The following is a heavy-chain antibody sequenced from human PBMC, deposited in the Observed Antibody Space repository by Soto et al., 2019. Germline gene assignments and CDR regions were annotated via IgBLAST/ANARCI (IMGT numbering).Heavy chain of an antibody. CDR1: GFPFSNYS. Sequence: EVQLVESGEGLVKPGGSRRLSLAASGFPFSNYSLTWVRQAPGKGLEGVSVISSRSNHIYYADSVRGRFTISRDNAKNSLYLQMNSLRAEDTAVYYCAKDRGRGSPVSGGMDVWGQGTTVTVSS. D-gene: IGHD3-10*01. J-gene: IGHJ6*02. CDR3: AKDRGRGSPVSGGMDV. CDR2: ISSRSNHI. V-gene: IGHV3-21*02.